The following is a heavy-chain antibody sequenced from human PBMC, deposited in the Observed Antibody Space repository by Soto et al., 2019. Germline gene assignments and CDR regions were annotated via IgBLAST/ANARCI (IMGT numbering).Heavy chain of an antibody. CDR3: ARQLGYNWNSAPQPYYFDY. D-gene: IGHD1-7*01. J-gene: IGHJ4*02. CDR1: GGSISSGGYY. Sequence: SETLSLTCTVSGGSISSGGYYWSWIRQHPGKGLEWIGYIYYSGSTYYNPSLKSRVTISVDTSKNQFSLKLSSVTAADTAVYYCARQLGYNWNSAPQPYYFDYPGQGTLVPVSS. CDR2: IYYSGST. V-gene: IGHV4-31*03.